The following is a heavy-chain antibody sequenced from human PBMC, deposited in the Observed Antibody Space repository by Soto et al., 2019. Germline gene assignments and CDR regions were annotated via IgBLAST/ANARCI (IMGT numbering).Heavy chain of an antibody. J-gene: IGHJ4*02. CDR2: IYHRGAT. CDR1: GESITNSNW. D-gene: IGHD1-1*01. Sequence: QVQLQESGPGLVKASGTLSLTCAVSGESITNSNWWSWVRQAPGKGLEWIGEIYHRGATTYNPSLKSRATISVDPSNNHFSLKLTSVTAADTAVYFCARDLGTGTDYWGQGTLVTVAS. V-gene: IGHV4-4*02. CDR3: ARDLGTGTDY.